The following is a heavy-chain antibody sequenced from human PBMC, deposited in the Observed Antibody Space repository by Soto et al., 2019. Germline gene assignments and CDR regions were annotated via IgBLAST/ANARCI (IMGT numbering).Heavy chain of an antibody. J-gene: IGHJ6*02. CDR2: ISSSSSYI. V-gene: IGHV3-21*01. CDR1: GFTFSSYS. CDR3: ARALGTPYGMDV. D-gene: IGHD3-16*01. Sequence: GGSLRLSCAASGFTFSSYSTNWVRQAPGKGLEWVSSISSSSSYIYYADSVKGRFTISRDNAKNSLYLQMNSLRAEDTAVYYCARALGTPYGMDVWGQGTTVTVSS.